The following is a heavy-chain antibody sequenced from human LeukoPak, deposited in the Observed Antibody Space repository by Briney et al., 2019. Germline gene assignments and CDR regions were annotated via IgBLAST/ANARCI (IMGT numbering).Heavy chain of an antibody. CDR3: ARAMDY. CDR2: ISWNSGSI. J-gene: IGHJ4*02. V-gene: IGHV3-9*01. CDR1: GFTFDDYA. Sequence: AGGSLRLSCAASGFTFDDYAMHWVRQAPGKGLEWVSGISWNSGSIGYADSVKGRFTISRDNAKNSLYLQMNSLRVEDTAVYYCARAMDYWGPGTLVTVSS.